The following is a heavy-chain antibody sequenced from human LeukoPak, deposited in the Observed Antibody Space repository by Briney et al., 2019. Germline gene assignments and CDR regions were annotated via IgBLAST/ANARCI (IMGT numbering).Heavy chain of an antibody. CDR1: GFTFSSYA. CDR2: ISYDGSNK. J-gene: IGHJ4*02. D-gene: IGHD3-22*01. V-gene: IGHV3-30-3*01. Sequence: GGSLRLSCAASGFTFSSYAMHWVRQAPGNGLEWVAVISYDGSNKYYAGSVKGRFTISRDNSKNTLYLQMNSLRAEDTALYYCAKGAYYDSSGYPDYWGQGTLVTVSS. CDR3: AKGAYYDSSGYPDY.